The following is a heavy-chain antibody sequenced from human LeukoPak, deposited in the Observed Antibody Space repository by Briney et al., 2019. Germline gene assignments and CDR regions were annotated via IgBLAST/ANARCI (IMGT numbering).Heavy chain of an antibody. Sequence: GGSLRLSCAASGFTFDDYAMHWVRQAPGKGLEWVSGISWNSGSIGYADSVKGRFTIFRDNAKNSLYLQMNSLRAEDTALYYCAKDIGAHGDYGGLGHWGQGTLVTVSS. CDR1: GFTFDDYA. CDR2: ISWNSGSI. D-gene: IGHD4-23*01. J-gene: IGHJ1*01. V-gene: IGHV3-9*01. CDR3: AKDIGAHGDYGGLGH.